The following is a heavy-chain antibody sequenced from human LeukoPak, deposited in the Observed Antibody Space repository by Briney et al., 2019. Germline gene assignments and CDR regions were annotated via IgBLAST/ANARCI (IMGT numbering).Heavy chain of an antibody. CDR3: ARAGVWFGATWFDP. CDR2: IYYSGNT. J-gene: IGHJ5*02. D-gene: IGHD3-10*01. Sequence: SETLSLTCTVSGDSISTSNSYWGWIRQPPGKGLEWIGSIYYSGNTYYNASLKSRVTISLDTSKNQFSLKLSSVTAADTAVYYCARAGVWFGATWFDPWGQGTLVTVSS. V-gene: IGHV4-39*07. CDR1: GDSISTSNSY.